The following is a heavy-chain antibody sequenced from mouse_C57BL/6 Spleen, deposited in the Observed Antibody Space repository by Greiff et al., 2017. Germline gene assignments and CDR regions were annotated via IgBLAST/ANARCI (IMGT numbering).Heavy chain of an antibody. CDR1: GFNIKDDY. CDR3: TTMGLLPAY. J-gene: IGHJ3*01. Sequence: EVKLQESGAELVRPGASVKLSCTASGFNIKDDYMHWVKQRPEQGLEWIGWIDPENGDTEYASKFQGKATITADTSSNTAYLQLSSLTSEDTAVYYCTTMGLLPAYWGQGTLVTVSA. CDR2: IDPENGDT. V-gene: IGHV14-4*01. D-gene: IGHD2-3*01.